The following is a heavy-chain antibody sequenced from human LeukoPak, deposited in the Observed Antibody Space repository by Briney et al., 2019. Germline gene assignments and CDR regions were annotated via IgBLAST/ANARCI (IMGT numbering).Heavy chain of an antibody. CDR3: ARGGIVVVVAAPGAFDI. D-gene: IGHD2-15*01. CDR2: IYTSGST. CDR1: GGSISSYY. J-gene: IGHJ3*02. Sequence: PSETLSLTCTVSGGSISSYYWSWIRQPPGKGLEWIGRIYTSGSTNYNPSLKSRVTISVDTSKNQFSLRLSSVTAADTAVYYCARGGIVVVVAAPGAFDIWGQGTMVTVSS. V-gene: IGHV4-4*08.